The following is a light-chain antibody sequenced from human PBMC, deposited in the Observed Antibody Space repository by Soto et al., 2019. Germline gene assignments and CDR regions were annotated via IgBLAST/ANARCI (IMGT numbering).Light chain of an antibody. J-gene: IGKJ5*01. Sequence: AIQLTQSPSSLSASVGDSVTITCRATQDISNTLAWYQHKPGRGPTLLIFDASTLESGVPSRFTGSGSGTHFTLSVASLQRGDFATPNCQQCKGSPITCGQGTR. CDR1: QDISNT. CDR2: DAS. V-gene: IGKV1-13*02. CDR3: QQCKGSPIT.